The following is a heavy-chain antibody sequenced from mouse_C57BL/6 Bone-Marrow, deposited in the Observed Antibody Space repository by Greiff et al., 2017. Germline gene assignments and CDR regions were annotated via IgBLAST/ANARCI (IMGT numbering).Heavy chain of an antibody. CDR3: ARVGGYWFAY. J-gene: IGHJ3*01. CDR1: GFTFSSYG. V-gene: IGHV5-6*01. CDR2: ISSGGSYT. Sequence: EVKLMESGGDLVKPGGSLKLSCAASGFTFSSYGMSWVRQTPDKRLEWVATISSGGSYTYYPDSVKGRFTISRDNSKNTQYLQMSSLKSEDTAMYCCARVGGYWFAYWGQGTLVTVSA. D-gene: IGHD1-1*02.